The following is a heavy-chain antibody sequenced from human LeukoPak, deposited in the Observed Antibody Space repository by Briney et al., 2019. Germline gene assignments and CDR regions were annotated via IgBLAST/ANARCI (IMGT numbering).Heavy chain of an antibody. CDR3: ARRPHPGYYYYYMDV. J-gene: IGHJ6*03. CDR2: ISSSGSTI. V-gene: IGHV3-11*01. D-gene: IGHD7-27*01. CDR1: GFTFSDYY. Sequence: PGGSLRLSCAASGFTFSDYYMSWIRQAPGKGLEWVSYISSSGSTIYYADSVKGRFTISRDNAKNSLYLQMNSLRAEDTAVYYCARRPHPGYYYYYMDVWGKGTTVTISS.